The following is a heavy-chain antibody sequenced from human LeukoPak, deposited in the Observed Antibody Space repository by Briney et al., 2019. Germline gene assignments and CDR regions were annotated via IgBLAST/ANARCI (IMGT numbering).Heavy chain of an antibody. Sequence: SGTLSLTCTVSGGSISSSSYYWGWIRQPPGKGLEWIGSIYYSGSTYYNPSLKSRVTISVDTSKNQFSLKLSSVTAADTAVYYCAREWELLLDYWGQGTLVTVSS. CDR3: AREWELLLDY. CDR2: IYYSGST. J-gene: IGHJ4*02. V-gene: IGHV4-39*07. D-gene: IGHD1-26*01. CDR1: GGSISSSSYY.